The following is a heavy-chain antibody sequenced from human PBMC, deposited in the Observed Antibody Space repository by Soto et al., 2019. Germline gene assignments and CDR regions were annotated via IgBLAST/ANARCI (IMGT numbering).Heavy chain of an antibody. CDR3: ARVPRGYSSSYYFDF. V-gene: IGHV4-61*01. D-gene: IGHD6-6*01. CDR1: GASISSGSCY. CDR2: IYANRTF. Sequence: PSETLSLTCTVSGASISSGSCYWSRIWQPKGKGLVWIGFIYANRTFNYNDSIKSRVTISVDTSKHQFSLKLSSVTAADTAVYYCARVPRGYSSSYYFDFWGQGALVTASS. J-gene: IGHJ4*02.